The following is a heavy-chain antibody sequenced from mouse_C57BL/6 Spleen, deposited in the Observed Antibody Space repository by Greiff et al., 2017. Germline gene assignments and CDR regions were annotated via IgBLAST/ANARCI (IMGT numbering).Heavy chain of an antibody. D-gene: IGHD1-1*01. Sequence: QVQLQQPGAELVKPGASVKLSCKASGYTFTSYWMPWVQQRPGQGLEWIGMIHPNSGSTNYNEKFKSKATLTADTSSSTAYMQLSSLTSEDSAVYDCARWDYYGSSYYFDYWGQGTTLTVSS. V-gene: IGHV1-64*01. CDR2: IHPNSGST. CDR3: ARWDYYGSSYYFDY. CDR1: GYTFTSYW. J-gene: IGHJ2*01.